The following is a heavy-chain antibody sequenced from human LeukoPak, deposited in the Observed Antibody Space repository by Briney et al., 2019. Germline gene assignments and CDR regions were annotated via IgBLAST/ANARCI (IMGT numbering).Heavy chain of an antibody. D-gene: IGHD6-13*01. V-gene: IGHV1-2*06. J-gene: IGHJ4*02. Sequence: ASVKVSCKASGYTFTGYYMHWVRQAPGQGLEWMGRINPNSGGTNYAQKFQGRVTMTRDTSISTAYMELSRLRSDDTAVYFCASFSEAATGPARDYWGQGTLVTVSS. CDR3: ASFSEAATGPARDY. CDR1: GYTFTGYY. CDR2: INPNSGGT.